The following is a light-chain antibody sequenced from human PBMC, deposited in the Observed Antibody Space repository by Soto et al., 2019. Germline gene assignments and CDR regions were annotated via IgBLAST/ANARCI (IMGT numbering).Light chain of an antibody. CDR3: AAWDDSLSGVV. CDR1: SSNIGSNY. Sequence: QSVLTQPPSASGTPGQRVTISCSGSSSNIGSNYVYWYQQLPGTVHQLLLYRNNERPSGVPDRFSGSKSGTSASLAISGLRSEDEADYYSAAWDDSLSGVVFGGGTTVTVL. V-gene: IGLV1-47*01. CDR2: RNN. J-gene: IGLJ2*01.